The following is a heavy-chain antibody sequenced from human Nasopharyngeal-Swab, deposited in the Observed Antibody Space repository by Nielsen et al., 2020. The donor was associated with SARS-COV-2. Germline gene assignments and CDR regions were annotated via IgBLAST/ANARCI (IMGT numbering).Heavy chain of an antibody. CDR3: AKVLTGANIYYSLDV. CDR2: VSGSGNP. CDR1: GFTFTSYP. J-gene: IGHJ6*02. V-gene: IGHV3-23*01. Sequence: GESLKISCAASGFTFTSYPMSWVRQAPGKGLEWVSGVSGSGNPYYADSVKGRFTLSRDNSKNTLSLQMNSLRAEGTAVYYCAKVLTGANIYYSLDVWGQGTTVTVSS. D-gene: IGHD3-9*01.